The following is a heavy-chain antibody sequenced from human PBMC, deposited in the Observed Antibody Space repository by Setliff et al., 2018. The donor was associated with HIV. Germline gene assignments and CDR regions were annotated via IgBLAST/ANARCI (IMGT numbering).Heavy chain of an antibody. V-gene: IGHV3-21*01. Sequence: LRLSCAASGFTFFDYALNWVRQAPGKGLEWVSSISSSGSYIYYADSVKGRFTISRDHATSALYLQMDSLRAEDTALYYCTRSHSTRDAFDIWGQGTMVTVSS. J-gene: IGHJ3*02. D-gene: IGHD2-2*01. CDR3: TRSHSTRDAFDI. CDR2: ISSSGSYI. CDR1: GFTFFDYA.